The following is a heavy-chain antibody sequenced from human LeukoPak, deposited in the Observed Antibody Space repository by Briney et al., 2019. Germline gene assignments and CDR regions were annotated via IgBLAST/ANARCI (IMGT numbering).Heavy chain of an antibody. J-gene: IGHJ3*02. CDR3: ARAGGLYNWNFGDAIDI. D-gene: IGHD1-20*01. V-gene: IGHV3-23*01. CDR2: ISSGGNT. Sequence: GGSLRLSCAASGFTFSSYGMSWVRQAPGKGLEWVSAISSGGNTYYADSVKGRFTISRDSSKNTLYLQMSSLRPEDTSVYHCARAGGLYNWNFGDAIDIWGQGTRVTVSS. CDR1: GFTFSSYG.